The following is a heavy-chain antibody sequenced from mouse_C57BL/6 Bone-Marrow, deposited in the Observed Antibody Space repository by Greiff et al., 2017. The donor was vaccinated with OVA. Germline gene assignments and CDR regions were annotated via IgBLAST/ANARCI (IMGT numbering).Heavy chain of an antibody. CDR1: GYTFTSYG. J-gene: IGHJ3*01. CDR3: ARSAGYYGSSFFAY. Sequence: QVQLQQSGAELARPGASVKLSCKASGYTFTSYGISWVKQRPGQGLEWIGEFYPRSGNTYYNEKFKGKATLTADKSSSTAYLALRSRTSEDSAVDYCARSAGYYGSSFFAYWGQGTLVTVSA. CDR2: FYPRSGNT. D-gene: IGHD1-1*01. V-gene: IGHV1-81*01.